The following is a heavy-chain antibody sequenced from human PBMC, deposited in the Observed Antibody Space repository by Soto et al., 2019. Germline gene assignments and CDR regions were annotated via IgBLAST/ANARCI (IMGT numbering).Heavy chain of an antibody. CDR2: LTGSGTVT. CDR1: GFIFKNYA. J-gene: IGHJ4*02. CDR3: AKNDLGPYWRWDFDH. Sequence: EVQLLESGGGLVQPGGSLRLSCAASGFIFKNYAMSWVRQAPGKGLEWVSALTGSGTVTYYADSVKGRFTISRDNSNNTVYLQMNNLKAGDTAVYFCAKNDLGPYWRWDFDHWGPGILVSVSP. D-gene: IGHD3-3*01. V-gene: IGHV3-23*01.